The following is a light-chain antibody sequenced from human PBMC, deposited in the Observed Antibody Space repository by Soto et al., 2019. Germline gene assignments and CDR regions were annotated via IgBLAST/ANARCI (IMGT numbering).Light chain of an antibody. Sequence: QSALTQPASVSGSPGQSITISCTGTSSDVGGYNYVSWYQQHPGKAPKLMIYDVSNRPSGVSNRFSGSKSGNTASLTISGLQAEDEAHYYCSSYTSSSRVFGTGTKVTVL. CDR3: SSYTSSSRV. V-gene: IGLV2-14*01. CDR2: DVS. J-gene: IGLJ1*01. CDR1: SSDVGGYNY.